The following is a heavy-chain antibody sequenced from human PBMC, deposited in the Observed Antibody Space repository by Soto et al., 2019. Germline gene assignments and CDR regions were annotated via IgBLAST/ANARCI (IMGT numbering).Heavy chain of an antibody. CDR1: GFTFSNYA. D-gene: IGHD2-2*01. CDR3: ARYLGYCSSTSCYYFDY. CDR2: ISGSGDSP. Sequence: GGALRLSCAASGFTFSNYAISWVRQAPGKGLEWVSIISGSGDSPYYADSVKGRFTISRDNSRNTLYLQMTNMDPVDTATYYCARYLGYCSSTSCYYFDYWGQGTLVTVSS. V-gene: IGHV3-23*01. J-gene: IGHJ4*02.